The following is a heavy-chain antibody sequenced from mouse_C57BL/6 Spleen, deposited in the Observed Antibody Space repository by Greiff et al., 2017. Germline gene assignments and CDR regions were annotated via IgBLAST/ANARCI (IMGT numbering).Heavy chain of an antibody. CDR1: GFTFSDYG. D-gene: IGHD1-1*01. Sequence: DVHLVESGGGLVKPGGSLKLSCAASGFTFSDYGMHWVRQAPEKGLEWVAYISSGSSTIYYADTVKGRFTISRDNAKNTLFLQMTSLRSEDTAMYYCAMPRIYVYAMDYWGQGTSVTVSS. V-gene: IGHV5-17*01. J-gene: IGHJ4*01. CDR3: AMPRIYVYAMDY. CDR2: ISSGSSTI.